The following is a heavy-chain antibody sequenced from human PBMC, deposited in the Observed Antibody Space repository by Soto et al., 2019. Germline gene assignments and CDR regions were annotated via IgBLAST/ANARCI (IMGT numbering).Heavy chain of an antibody. J-gene: IGHJ4*02. Sequence: ASVKVSCKASGYSFSSLGMHWVRQAPGQRLEWMGWIHGGNGNTKYSQKYQGRVTMTRDTSASTAYMELSSLTSEDTAVYYCTNLYCGSMTCLGTYWGPGSLVTSPQ. CDR2: IHGGNGNT. V-gene: IGHV1-3*01. CDR1: GYSFSSLG. D-gene: IGHD2-2*01. CDR3: TNLYCGSMTCLGTY.